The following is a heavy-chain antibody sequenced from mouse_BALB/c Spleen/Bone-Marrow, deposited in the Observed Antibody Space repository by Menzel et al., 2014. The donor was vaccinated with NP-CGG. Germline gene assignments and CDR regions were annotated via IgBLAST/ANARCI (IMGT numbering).Heavy chain of an antibody. J-gene: IGHJ1*01. CDR2: IRNKANGYTT. D-gene: IGHD2-1*01. Sequence: EVQLVESGGGLVQPGGSLRLSCATSGFTFTDYYMSWVRQPPGKALEWSGFIRNKANGYTTEYSASVKGRFTISRDNSQSILYLQMNTLRAEDSATYYCARDINDNYNWYFDVWGAGTTVTVSS. CDR1: GFTFTDYY. V-gene: IGHV7-3*02. CDR3: ARDINDNYNWYFDV.